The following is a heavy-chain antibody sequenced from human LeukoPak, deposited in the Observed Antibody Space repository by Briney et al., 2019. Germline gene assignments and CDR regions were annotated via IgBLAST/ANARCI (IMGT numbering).Heavy chain of an antibody. V-gene: IGHV4-61*01. CDR2: VYYSGLT. D-gene: IGHD1-26*01. J-gene: IGHJ4*02. CDR3: ARDLVRGWEFLD. CDR1: GGSVSSGSHY. Sequence: KASETLSLTCTVSGGSVSSGSHYWSWIRQPPGKGLEWIGYVYYSGLTHYSPSLKSRVSISLDTPKNQFSLKLSSVTAADMAVYYCARDLVRGWEFLDWGQGTLVTVSS.